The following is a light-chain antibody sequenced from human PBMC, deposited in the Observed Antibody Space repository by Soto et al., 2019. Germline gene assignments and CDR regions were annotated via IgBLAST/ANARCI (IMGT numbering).Light chain of an antibody. J-gene: IGLJ3*02. CDR3: QSYDSSLSGWV. V-gene: IGLV1-40*01. CDR2: GNS. CDR1: SSNIGAGYD. Sequence: QSVLTQPPSVSGAPGQRVTISCTESSSNIGAGYDVNWYQQLPGTAPKLLIYGNSNRPSGVPDRFSVSKSGTSASLAITGLQAEDEADYYCQSYDSSLSGWVFGGGTKLTVL.